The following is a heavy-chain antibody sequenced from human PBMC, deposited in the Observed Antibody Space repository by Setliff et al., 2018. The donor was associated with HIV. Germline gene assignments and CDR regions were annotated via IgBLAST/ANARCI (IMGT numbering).Heavy chain of an antibody. Sequence: GASVKVSCKSSGYTFSDHYTHWVRQAPGQGLQWMGWINPRSGVTKYAQKFQGRFTMTTDTTINTLYMELERLTSDDTALYYCARDSGTNDHFLSPYYGALDFWGLVTLVTVSS. D-gene: IGHD3-3*02. V-gene: IGHV1-2*02. J-gene: IGHJ4*02. CDR1: GYTFSDHY. CDR2: INPRSGVT. CDR3: ARDSGTNDHFLSPYYGALDF.